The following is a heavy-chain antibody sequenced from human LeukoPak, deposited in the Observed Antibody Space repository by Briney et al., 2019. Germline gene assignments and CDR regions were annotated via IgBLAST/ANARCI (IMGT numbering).Heavy chain of an antibody. J-gene: IGHJ4*02. Sequence: GGSLRLSCAASGFTFSSYGMHWVRQAPDKGLEWVAVISYDGSNKYYADSVKGRFTISRDNSKNTLYLQMNSLRAEDTAVYYCCSSTIGYWGQGTPVTVSS. V-gene: IGHV3-30*03. CDR1: GFTFSSYG. CDR3: CSSTIGY. D-gene: IGHD2-2*01. CDR2: ISYDGSNK.